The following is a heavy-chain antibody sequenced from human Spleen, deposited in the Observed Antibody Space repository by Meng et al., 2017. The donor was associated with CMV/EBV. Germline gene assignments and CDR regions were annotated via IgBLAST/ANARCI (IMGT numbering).Heavy chain of an antibody. Sequence: GESLKISCVTSRFTFSNYWMTWVRQAPGKGLEWLANINEDGSETNYVDSVKGRFTISRDNSRNSLYLQLDSLKAEDTALYFCARDRGNNWFDPWGQGTLVTVSS. D-gene: IGHD3-10*01. J-gene: IGHJ5*02. CDR1: RFTFSNYW. CDR2: INEDGSET. CDR3: ARDRGNNWFDP. V-gene: IGHV3-7*01.